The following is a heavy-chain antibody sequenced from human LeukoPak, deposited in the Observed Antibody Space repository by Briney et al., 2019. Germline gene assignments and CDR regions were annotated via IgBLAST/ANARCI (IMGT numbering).Heavy chain of an antibody. J-gene: IGHJ2*01. D-gene: IGHD5-12*01. V-gene: IGHV4-4*07. CDR3: TRLLQTGVSGYYFDL. CDR1: GGSISSYY. Sequence: ASETLSLTCTVSGGSISSYYWSWIRQPAGKGLEWIGRIYTSGSTNYNPSLKSRVTMSVDTSKNQFSLTLNSVTAADTAVYYCTRLLQTGVSGYYFDLWGRGTLVTVSS. CDR2: IYTSGST.